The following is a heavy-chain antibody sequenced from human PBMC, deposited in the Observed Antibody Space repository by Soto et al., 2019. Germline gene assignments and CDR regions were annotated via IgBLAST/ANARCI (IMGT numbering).Heavy chain of an antibody. J-gene: IGHJ5*02. D-gene: IGHD6-6*01. CDR1: GGSISSGDYS. CDR2: IYHSGST. CDR3: ARERPDGARLDP. V-gene: IGHV4-30-2*01. Sequence: PSETLSLTCAVSGGSISSGDYSWSWIRQPPGKGLEWIGYIYHSGSTYYNPSLKSRVTISVDRSKNQFSLKLSSVTAADTAVYYCARERPDGARLDPWGQGTLVTVSS.